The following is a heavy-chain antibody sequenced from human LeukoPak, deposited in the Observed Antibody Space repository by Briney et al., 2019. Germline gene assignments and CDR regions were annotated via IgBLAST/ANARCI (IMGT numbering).Heavy chain of an antibody. CDR3: AKVRRARHDYFDY. CDR2: ISGSGGST. J-gene: IGHJ4*02. V-gene: IGHV3-23*01. Sequence: HPGGSLRLSCAASGFTFSSYSMNWVRQAPGKGLEWVSAISGSGGSTYYADSVKGRFTISRDNSKNTLYLQMNSLRAEDTAVYYCAKVRRARHDYFDYWGQGTLVTVSS. D-gene: IGHD5-24*01. CDR1: GFTFSSYS.